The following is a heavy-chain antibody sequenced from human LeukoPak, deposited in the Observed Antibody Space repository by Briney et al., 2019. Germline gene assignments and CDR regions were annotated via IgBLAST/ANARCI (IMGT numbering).Heavy chain of an antibody. CDR3: ARFLRYVFDY. D-gene: IGHD3-9*01. CDR2: IYYSGST. CDR1: GGSISSYY. Sequence: KSSETLSLTCTVSGGSISSYYWSWIRQPPGKGLEWTGYIYYSGSTNYNPSLKSRVTISVDTSKNQFSLKLSSVTAADTAVYYCARFLRYVFDYWGQGTLVTVSS. J-gene: IGHJ4*02. V-gene: IGHV4-59*01.